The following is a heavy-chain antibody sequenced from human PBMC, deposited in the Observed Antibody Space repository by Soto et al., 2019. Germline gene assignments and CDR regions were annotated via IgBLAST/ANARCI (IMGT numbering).Heavy chain of an antibody. CDR3: ARRGSYSGYDVQGGFFDY. J-gene: IGHJ4*01. CDR2: TYPSDSST. CDR1: GFNLATYW. Sequence: GQSLTLSAKASGFNLATYWSGWVLQMPGKGLEWMGITYPSDSSTRYSPSFQGQVTISADKSISTAYLQWSSLKASDTAMYYCARRGSYSGYDVQGGFFDYWGHGTLVTVSS. V-gene: IGHV5-51*01. D-gene: IGHD5-12*01.